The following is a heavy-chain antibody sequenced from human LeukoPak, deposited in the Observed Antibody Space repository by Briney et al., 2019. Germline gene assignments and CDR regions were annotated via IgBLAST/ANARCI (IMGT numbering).Heavy chain of an antibody. Sequence: GGSLRLSCAASGFTFSDYYMNWIRQAPGKGLEWVSSISGGSRTINYADSVKGRFTTSRDNVKNSLFLQVNSLRAEDTAVYYCARAGQSDYWGQGTLVTVSS. CDR1: GFTFSDYY. CDR2: ISGGSRTI. J-gene: IGHJ4*02. CDR3: ARAGQSDY. V-gene: IGHV3-11*01.